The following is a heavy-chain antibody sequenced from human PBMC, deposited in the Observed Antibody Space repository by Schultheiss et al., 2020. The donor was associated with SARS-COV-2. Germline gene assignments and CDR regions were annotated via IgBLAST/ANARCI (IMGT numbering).Heavy chain of an antibody. D-gene: IGHD1-14*01. CDR1: AGSISSYF. Sequence: SQTLSLTCTVSAGSISSYFWSWIRQPAGKGLEWIGRIYTSGSTNYNPSLKSRVTISVDTSKNQFSLKLSSVTAADTAVYYCARQSGGITALPYALNYWGQGTLVTVSS. CDR3: ARQSGGITALPYALNY. V-gene: IGHV4-4*07. CDR2: IYTSGST. J-gene: IGHJ4*02.